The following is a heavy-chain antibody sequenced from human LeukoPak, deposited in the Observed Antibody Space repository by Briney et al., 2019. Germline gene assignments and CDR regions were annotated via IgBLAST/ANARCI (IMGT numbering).Heavy chain of an antibody. CDR2: ISYDGSNK. CDR1: GFTFSSYA. CDR3: ARDETIFGVVIPSDY. J-gene: IGHJ4*02. D-gene: IGHD3-3*01. Sequence: GGSLRLSCAASGFTFSSYAMHWVRQAPGKGLEWVAVISYDGSNKYYADSVKGRFTISRDNSKNTLYLQMNSLRAEDTAVYYCARDETIFGVVIPSDYWGQGTLVTVSS. V-gene: IGHV3-30-3*01.